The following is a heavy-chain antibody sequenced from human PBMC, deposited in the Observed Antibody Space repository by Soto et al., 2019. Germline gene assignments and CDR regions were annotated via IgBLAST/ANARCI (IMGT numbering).Heavy chain of an antibody. V-gene: IGHV4-59*01. CDR3: ARLGGLDAFDI. CDR1: GGSISSYY. CDR2: IYYSGST. J-gene: IGHJ3*02. D-gene: IGHD5-12*01. Sequence: ASETLSLTCTVSGGSISSYYWSWIRQPPGKGLEWIGYIYYSGSTNYNPSLKSRVTISVDTSKNQFSLKLSSVTAADTAVYYCARLGGLDAFDIWGQGTMVTVSS.